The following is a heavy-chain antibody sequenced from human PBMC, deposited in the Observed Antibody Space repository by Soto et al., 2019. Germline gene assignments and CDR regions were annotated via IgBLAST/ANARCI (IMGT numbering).Heavy chain of an antibody. J-gene: IGHJ5*02. V-gene: IGHV1-18*01. Sequence: QVPLVQSGAEVKKPGASVKVSCKASGYTSTSYGITWVRQAPGQGLEWMGWISPANGNTNYAQKFQGRVTMTTETSTSTIYMELRSLGSDDTAVYYCARIVVVAGNNWFDPWGQGTLVTVSS. CDR2: ISPANGNT. CDR1: GYTSTSYG. CDR3: ARIVVVAGNNWFDP. D-gene: IGHD2-15*01.